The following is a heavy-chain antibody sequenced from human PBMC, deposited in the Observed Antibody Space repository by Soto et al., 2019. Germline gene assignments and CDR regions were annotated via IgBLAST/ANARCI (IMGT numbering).Heavy chain of an antibody. V-gene: IGHV1-18*01. CDR2: ITANNVNT. CDR3: ARDMGGYYFEPNDY. Sequence: QVQLVQSGPEVKKPGASVKVSCKTSGHTFTSYGISWVRQAPGQGLEWMGWITANNVNTNYAQKFQGRVTMTTDTSTATAYMELRSLRSDDTAVYYCARDMGGYYFEPNDYWGQGTLVTVSS. D-gene: IGHD3-22*01. J-gene: IGHJ4*02. CDR1: GHTFTSYG.